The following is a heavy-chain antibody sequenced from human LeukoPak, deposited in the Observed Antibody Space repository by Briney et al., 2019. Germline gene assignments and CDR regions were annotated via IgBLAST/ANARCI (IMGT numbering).Heavy chain of an antibody. D-gene: IGHD2-2*01. CDR2: IFHSGST. Sequence: GSLRLSCAASGFNFSSYEMNWVRQPPGKGLEWIGQIFHSGSTSYSQSLKSRVTISMDKSKNQISLRLTSVTAADTAVYYCARSPTKRVPEDYWGQGTLVTVSS. CDR1: GFNFSSYE. V-gene: IGHV4-4*02. J-gene: IGHJ4*02. CDR3: ARSPTKRVPEDY.